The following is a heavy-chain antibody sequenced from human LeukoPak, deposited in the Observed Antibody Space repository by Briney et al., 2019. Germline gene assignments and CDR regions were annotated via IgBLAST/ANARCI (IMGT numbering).Heavy chain of an antibody. J-gene: IGHJ1*01. D-gene: IGHD6-19*01. CDR1: GFTFSSYE. V-gene: IGHV3-48*03. Sequence: GGSLRLSCAASGFTFSSYEMNWVRQAPGKGLEWVSYISSSGSTIYYADSVKGRFTISRDNAKNSLYLQMNSLRAEDTAVYYCARAPYSSGWSAEYFQHWGQGTLVTVSS. CDR2: ISSSGSTI. CDR3: ARAPYSSGWSAEYFQH.